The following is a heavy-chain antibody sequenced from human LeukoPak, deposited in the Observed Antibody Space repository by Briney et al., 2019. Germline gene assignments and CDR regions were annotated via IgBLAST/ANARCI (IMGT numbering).Heavy chain of an antibody. Sequence: PSETLSLTCTVSGGSISSGSYYWSWIRQPAGKALEWIGRMFTRGSPDYNPSLKSRITISLDTSKNLFSLRLNSVTAADTAVYYCASPSYYYDSSGYEVDYWGQGTLVTVSS. CDR1: GGSISSGSYY. CDR2: MFTRGSP. D-gene: IGHD3-22*01. V-gene: IGHV4-61*02. CDR3: ASPSYYYDSSGYEVDY. J-gene: IGHJ4*02.